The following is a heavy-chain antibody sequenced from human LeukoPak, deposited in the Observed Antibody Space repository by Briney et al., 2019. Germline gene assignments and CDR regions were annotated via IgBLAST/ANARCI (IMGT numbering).Heavy chain of an antibody. J-gene: IGHJ4*02. CDR3: ARRQWLAPHDY. CDR2: IYYSGST. Sequence: SETLSLTCIVSGASISSSSYYWDWIRQPPGKGLEWIGSIYYSGSTDYNASLKSRVTILLDTSKNQFSLKVTSVTAADTAVYFCARRQWLAPHDYWGQGTLVTVSS. CDR1: GASISSSSYY. D-gene: IGHD6-19*01. V-gene: IGHV4-39*07.